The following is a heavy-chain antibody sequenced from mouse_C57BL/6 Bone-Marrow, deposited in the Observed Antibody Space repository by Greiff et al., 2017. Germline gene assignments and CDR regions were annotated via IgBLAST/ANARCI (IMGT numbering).Heavy chain of an antibody. CDR2: IDPSDSYT. J-gene: IGHJ3*01. CDR3: ARRSYYYEDY. V-gene: IGHV1-69*01. D-gene: IGHD1-1*01. Sequence: VQLQQPGAELVMPGASVKLSCKASGYTFTSYWMHWVKQRPGQGLEWIGEIDPSDSYTNYNQKFKGKSTLTVDKSSSTAYMQLSSLTSEDSAVYYCARRSYYYEDYWGQGTLVTVSA. CDR1: GYTFTSYW.